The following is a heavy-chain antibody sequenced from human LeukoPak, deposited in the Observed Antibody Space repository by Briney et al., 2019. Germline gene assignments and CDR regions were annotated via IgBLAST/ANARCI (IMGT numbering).Heavy chain of an antibody. CDR2: IRYDGSNK. J-gene: IGHJ4*02. D-gene: IGHD1-26*01. Sequence: GGSLRLSCAASGFTFSSYGMHWVRQAPGKGLEWVAFIRYDGSNKYYADSVKGRFTISRGNSKNTLYLQMNSLRAEDTAVYYCAKFPIRTRWELIPFDYWGQGTLVTVSS. CDR1: GFTFSSYG. CDR3: AKFPIRTRWELIPFDY. V-gene: IGHV3-30*02.